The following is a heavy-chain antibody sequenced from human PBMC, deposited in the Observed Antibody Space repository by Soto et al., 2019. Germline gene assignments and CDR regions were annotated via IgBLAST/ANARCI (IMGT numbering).Heavy chain of an antibody. Sequence: QVQLVQSGAEVKKPGASVKVSCKASGYTFTSYVMHWVRRAPGQRLEWMGWINAGNGNTKYSQNFQGRVTITRDTSANTAYMELSSLRSEDTAVYYCARAYSGTYYFDYWGQGTLVTVSS. J-gene: IGHJ4*02. D-gene: IGHD1-26*01. CDR2: INAGNGNT. CDR1: GYTFTSYV. V-gene: IGHV1-3*01. CDR3: ARAYSGTYYFDY.